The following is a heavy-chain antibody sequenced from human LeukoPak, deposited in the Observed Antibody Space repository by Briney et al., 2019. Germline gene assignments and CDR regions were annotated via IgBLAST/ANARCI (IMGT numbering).Heavy chain of an antibody. V-gene: IGHV3-21*01. CDR1: GFTFSSYS. J-gene: IGHJ3*02. CDR3: AGELGVVVIGDAFDM. Sequence: PGGSLRLSCAAPGFTFSSYSMNWVRQAPGKGLEWVSSISSSSSYIYYADSVKGRFTISRDNAKNTLSLQMNSLSAEDTAVYYCAGELGVVVIGDAFDMWGQGTMVTVSS. D-gene: IGHD3-22*01. CDR2: ISSSSSYI.